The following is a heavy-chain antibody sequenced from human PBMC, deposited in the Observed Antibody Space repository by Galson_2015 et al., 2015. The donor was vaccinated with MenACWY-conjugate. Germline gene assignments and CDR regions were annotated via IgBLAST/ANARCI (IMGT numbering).Heavy chain of an antibody. CDR1: RFTSSTYW. V-gene: IGHV3-7*01. D-gene: IGHD6-13*01. CDR3: VRDVFRSSSSWYDPDAFDN. CDR2: IKQDGGEK. J-gene: IGHJ3*02. Sequence: SLRLSCAASRFTSSTYWMNWVRQAPGKGLEWVANIKQDGGEKYYVDSVKGRFTISRDNAKNSLHLQMNSLRAEDTAVYYCVRDVFRSSSSWYDPDAFDNWGQGTMVTVSS.